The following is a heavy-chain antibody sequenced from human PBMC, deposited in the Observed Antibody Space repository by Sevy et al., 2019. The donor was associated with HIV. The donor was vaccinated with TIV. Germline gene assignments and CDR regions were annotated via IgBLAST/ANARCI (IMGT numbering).Heavy chain of an antibody. CDR3: ARDLALSGSYSWLAY. CDR1: GFTFSSYT. J-gene: IGHJ4*02. V-gene: IGHV3-30*14. CDR2: ISYDGSRK. D-gene: IGHD1-26*01. Sequence: GGSLRLSCAASGFTFSSYTMHWVRQAPGKGLEWVAFISYDGSRKYYADSVKGRFTISRDNSKNTLHLQMNNLRAEDTAVFYCARDLALSGSYSWLAYWGQGTLVTVSS.